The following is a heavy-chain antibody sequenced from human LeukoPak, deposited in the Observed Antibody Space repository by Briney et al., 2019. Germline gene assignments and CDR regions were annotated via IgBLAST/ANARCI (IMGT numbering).Heavy chain of an antibody. CDR3: SNGHYGLDV. J-gene: IGHJ6*02. V-gene: IGHV3-73*01. CDR2: VGSKVDNYAT. CDR1: GFTFSASS. Sequence: GGSLRLSCAASGFTFSASSLNWARQASGKGLEWVGRVGSKVDNYATAYAESVKGRFIISREDSKNTAYLQMNSLKTDDTAVYYCSNGHYGLDVWGQGTTVTVSS.